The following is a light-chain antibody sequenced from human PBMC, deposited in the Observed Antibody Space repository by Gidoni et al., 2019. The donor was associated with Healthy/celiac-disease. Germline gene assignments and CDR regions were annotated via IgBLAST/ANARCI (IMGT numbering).Light chain of an antibody. Sequence: DIQLTQSPSFLSASVGDRVTITCRASQGISSYLAWYQQKPGKAPKLLIYDASTLQSGVPSRFSGSGSGTEFTLTISSLQPEDFATYYCQKLNSYPPTFXGXTKVEIK. J-gene: IGKJ4*01. CDR2: DAS. CDR1: QGISSY. V-gene: IGKV1-9*01. CDR3: QKLNSYPPT.